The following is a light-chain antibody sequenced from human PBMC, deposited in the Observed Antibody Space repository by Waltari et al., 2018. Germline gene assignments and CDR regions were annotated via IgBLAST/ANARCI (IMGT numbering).Light chain of an antibody. CDR3: QQYNNWPPSWT. J-gene: IGKJ1*01. CDR2: GAS. Sequence: DIVMTQSPDTLSVSPGERATHSYRASQSVSSTLAWDQQKPGQAPRLLIYGASTRATDIPARFSGSGSGTEFTLTITSMQSEDFAVYYCQQYNNWPPSWTFGQGTKVEIK. CDR1: QSVSST. V-gene: IGKV3-15*01.